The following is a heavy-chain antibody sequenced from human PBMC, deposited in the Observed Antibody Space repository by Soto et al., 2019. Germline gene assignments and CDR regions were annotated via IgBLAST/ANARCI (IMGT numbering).Heavy chain of an antibody. CDR1: GHTFSGSY. V-gene: IGHV1-46*01. Sequence: GASVKASCKLSGHTFSGSYVHWVRQAPGQGLEWMGVFKPTGGGSTSYAQRFQGRVTVTRDTSTSTVYMELGSLRFDDTAVYFCASDYGSGVEMDVWGQGTRVTVSS. D-gene: IGHD3-10*01. CDR2: FKPTGGGST. CDR3: ASDYGSGVEMDV. J-gene: IGHJ6*02.